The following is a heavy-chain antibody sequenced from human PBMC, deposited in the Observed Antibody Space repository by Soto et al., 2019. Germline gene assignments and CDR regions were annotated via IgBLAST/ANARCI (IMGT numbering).Heavy chain of an antibody. Sequence: QVQLVQSGAEVKKPGPSVKVSCKASGGTFSSYAISWVRQAPGQGLEWMGGIIPIFGTANYAQKFQGRVAITADKSTSTAYMELSSLRSEDTALYYCTRGWETVGTTTPFAYWGEGTLVTVSS. D-gene: IGHD1-26*01. CDR2: IIPIFGTA. V-gene: IGHV1-69*06. CDR3: TRGWETVGTTTPFAY. CDR1: GGTFSSYA. J-gene: IGHJ4*02.